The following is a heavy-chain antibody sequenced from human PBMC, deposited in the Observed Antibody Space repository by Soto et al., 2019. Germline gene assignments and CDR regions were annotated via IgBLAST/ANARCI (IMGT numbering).Heavy chain of an antibody. Sequence: QITLKESGPTLVKPTQTLTLTCTFSGFSLSTSGVGVGWIRQPPGKALEWLALIYWDDDKRYSPSLKSRLTITKDTSKNQVVLTMTNMDPVDTATYYCAHPMITFGGVIVRYPVVDAFDIWGQGTMVTVSS. CDR2: IYWDDDK. D-gene: IGHD3-16*02. CDR1: GFSLSTSGVG. CDR3: AHPMITFGGVIVRYPVVDAFDI. V-gene: IGHV2-5*02. J-gene: IGHJ3*02.